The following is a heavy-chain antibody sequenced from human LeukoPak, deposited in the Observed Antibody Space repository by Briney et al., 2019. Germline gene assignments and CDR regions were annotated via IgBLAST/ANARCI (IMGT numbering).Heavy chain of an antibody. CDR1: GGSISSDDYY. V-gene: IGHV4-30-4*01. CDR2: IYYSGNT. J-gene: IGHJ5*02. D-gene: IGHD1-26*01. Sequence: PSETLSLTCTVSGGSISSDDYYWSWIRQPPGKGLEWIGYIYYSGNTYYNPSHKSRLTISVHTSKNQFSLKLSSVTAADTAVYYCARAGGNVNWFDPWGQGTLVTVSS. CDR3: ARAGGNVNWFDP.